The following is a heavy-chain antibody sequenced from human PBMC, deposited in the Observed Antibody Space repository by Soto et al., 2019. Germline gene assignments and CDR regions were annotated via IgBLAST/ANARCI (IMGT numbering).Heavy chain of an antibody. V-gene: IGHV3-23*01. J-gene: IGHJ4*02. Sequence: PGGSLRLSCAASGFTFSSYAMSWVRQAPGKGLEWVSAISGSGGSTYYADSVKRRFTISRDNSKNTLYLQMNSLSAEDTAVYYCAKAPPPYSGSYVTDYWGQGTLVTVSS. CDR2: ISGSGGST. D-gene: IGHD1-26*01. CDR1: GFTFSSYA. CDR3: AKAPPPYSGSYVTDY.